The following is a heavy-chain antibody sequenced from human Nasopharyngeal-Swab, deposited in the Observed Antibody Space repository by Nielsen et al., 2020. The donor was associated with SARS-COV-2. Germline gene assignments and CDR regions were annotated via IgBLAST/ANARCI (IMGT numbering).Heavy chain of an antibody. CDR1: GFTFATYN. CDR2: IDTDGTIT. CDR3: ARDVGGRDNY. D-gene: IGHD2-15*01. J-gene: IGHJ4*02. Sequence: GGSLRLSCAASGFTFATYNMNWVRQPPGKGLLWVSRIDTDGTITDYADSVKGRFTISRDNAKNTLYLQMNSLRAEDTAVYYCARDVGGRDNYWGQGALVTVSS. V-gene: IGHV3-74*01.